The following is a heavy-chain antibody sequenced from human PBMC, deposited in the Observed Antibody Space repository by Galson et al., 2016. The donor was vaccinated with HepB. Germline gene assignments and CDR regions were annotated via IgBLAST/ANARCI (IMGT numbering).Heavy chain of an antibody. CDR1: GFSFSTNDVA. CDR3: AHEKLQVHYDVFPGSSGLIDDAFDV. Sequence: PALVKPTQTLTLTCTFSGFSFSTNDVAVGWIRQPPGKALEWLALIYWDDDKRYSPSLKSRLTITKDTSRNQVVLTMTNMDPVDTGTSYCAHEKLQVHYDVFPGSSGLIDDAFDVWGQGTTVTVSS. CDR2: IYWDDDK. V-gene: IGHV2-5*02. D-gene: IGHD3-9*01. J-gene: IGHJ3*01.